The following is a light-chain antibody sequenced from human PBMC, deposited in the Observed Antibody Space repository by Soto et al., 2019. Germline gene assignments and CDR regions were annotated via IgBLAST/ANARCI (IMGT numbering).Light chain of an antibody. Sequence: EIVMTQSPATLSVSPGERATLSCRASQSVSSYLAWYQQKPGQAPRLLIYGASTRATGVPARFSGSGSGTEFTLTINSLPSEDFAVYYCQQYNNWPPDTFGGGTKVEIK. V-gene: IGKV3-15*01. CDR1: QSVSSY. CDR3: QQYNNWPPDT. J-gene: IGKJ4*01. CDR2: GAS.